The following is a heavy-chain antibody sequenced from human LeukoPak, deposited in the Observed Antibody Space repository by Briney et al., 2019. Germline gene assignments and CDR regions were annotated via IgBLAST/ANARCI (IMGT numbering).Heavy chain of an antibody. J-gene: IGHJ5*02. Sequence: ASETLSLTCTVSGGSISSGDYYWSWIRQPPGKGLEWIGYIYYSGSTYYNPSLKSRVTISVDTSKNQFSLKLSSVTAADTAVYYCAREWKRDTAMSKGWFDPWGQGTLVTVSS. D-gene: IGHD5-18*01. CDR1: GGSISSGDYY. CDR2: IYYSGST. CDR3: AREWKRDTAMSKGWFDP. V-gene: IGHV4-30-4*01.